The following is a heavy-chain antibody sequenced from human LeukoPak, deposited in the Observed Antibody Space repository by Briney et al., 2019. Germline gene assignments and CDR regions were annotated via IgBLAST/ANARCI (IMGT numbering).Heavy chain of an antibody. V-gene: IGHV3-7*01. CDR1: GFTFSNYW. Sequence: GGSLRLSCAASGFTFSNYWMTWVRQAPGKGLEWVAHINQGGSEEHYMDSVKARFTISRDNAKNSLSLQMNSLRAEDTAVYYCVRDGGVSGYDLLDYWGQGTLVTVSS. CDR2: INQGGSEE. D-gene: IGHD5-12*01. CDR3: VRDGGVSGYDLLDY. J-gene: IGHJ4*02.